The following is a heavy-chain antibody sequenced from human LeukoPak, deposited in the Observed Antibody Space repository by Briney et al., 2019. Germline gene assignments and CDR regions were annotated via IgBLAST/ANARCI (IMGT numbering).Heavy chain of an antibody. J-gene: IGHJ3*02. D-gene: IGHD3-22*01. Sequence: SETLSLTCTVSGGSVSSGSYYWSWIRQPPGKGLEWIGYIYYSGSTNYNPSLKSRVTISVDTSKNQFSLKLSSVTAADTAVYYCAREHGDSSGSSAFDIWGQGTMVTVSS. CDR2: IYYSGST. CDR1: GGSVSSGSYY. CDR3: AREHGDSSGSSAFDI. V-gene: IGHV4-61*01.